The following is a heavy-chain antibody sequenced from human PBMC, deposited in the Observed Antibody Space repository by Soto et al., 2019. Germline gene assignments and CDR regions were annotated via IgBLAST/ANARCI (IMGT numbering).Heavy chain of an antibody. CDR1: GFIVSTNY. CDR2: IYRGSCT. J-gene: IGHJ4*02. CDR3: AKSYPLFS. V-gene: IGHV3-66*01. Sequence: VGSLXLSCAASGFIVSTNYMSWERRPPGQRLDWVSPIYRGSCTYYSASVKGRFTISRDKCKHSLYLQICALRPEDTGVYYCAKSYPLFSWGQGPL.